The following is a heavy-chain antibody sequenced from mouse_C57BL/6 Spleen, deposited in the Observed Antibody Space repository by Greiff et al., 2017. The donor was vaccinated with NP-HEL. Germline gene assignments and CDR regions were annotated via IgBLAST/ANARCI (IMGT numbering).Heavy chain of an antibody. D-gene: IGHD2-4*01. CDR3: ARDYDEENGFAY. Sequence: VKLMESGAELARPGASVKLSCKASGYTFTSYGISWVKQRTGQGLEWIGEIYPRSGNTYYNEKFKGKATLTADKSSSTAYMELRSLTSEDSAVYFCARDYDEENGFAYWGQGTLVTVSA. CDR1: GYTFTSYG. J-gene: IGHJ3*01. CDR2: IYPRSGNT. V-gene: IGHV1-81*01.